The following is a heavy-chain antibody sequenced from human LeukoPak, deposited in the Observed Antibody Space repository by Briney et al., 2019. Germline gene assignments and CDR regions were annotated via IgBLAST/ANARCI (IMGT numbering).Heavy chain of an antibody. CDR1: GFIFSDAW. CDR2: IKSKADGETT. D-gene: IGHD3-22*01. V-gene: IGHV3-15*07. Sequence: GGSLRLSCTASGFIFSDAWMNWVRQAPGKGLEWVGRIKSKADGETTDYAAPVQGRFIVSRDDSTATLYLQMNSLQTEDTAVYYCTTGGSVITVIRSYDFWGQGTLVTVSS. CDR3: TTGGSVITVIRSYDF. J-gene: IGHJ4*02.